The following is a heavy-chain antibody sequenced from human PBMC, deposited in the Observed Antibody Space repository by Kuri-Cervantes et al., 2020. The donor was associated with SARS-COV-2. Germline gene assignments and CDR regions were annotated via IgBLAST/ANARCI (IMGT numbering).Heavy chain of an antibody. J-gene: IGHJ5*02. CDR1: GGSFSGYY. CDR3: ARGVCSSTSCYPEDNWFDP. CDR2: INHSGST. Sequence: SETLSLTCAVYGGSFSGYYWSWIRQPPGKGLEWIGEINHSGSTNYNPSLKSRVTVSVDTSKNQFSLKLSSVTAADTAVYYCARGVCSSTSCYPEDNWFDPWGQGTLVTVSS. D-gene: IGHD2-2*01. V-gene: IGHV4-34*01.